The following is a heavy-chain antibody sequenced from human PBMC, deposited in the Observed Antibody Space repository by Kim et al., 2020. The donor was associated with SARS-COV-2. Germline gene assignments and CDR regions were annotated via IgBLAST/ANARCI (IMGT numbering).Heavy chain of an antibody. CDR3: ARASLGRWLQLRFDY. D-gene: IGHD5-12*01. CDR1: GYTFTSYA. J-gene: IGHJ4*02. V-gene: IGHV1-3*01. Sequence: ASVKVSCKASGYTFTSYAMHWVRQAPGQRLEWMGWINAGNGNTKYSQKFQGRVTITRDTSASTAYMELSSLRSEDTAVYYCARASLGRWLQLRFDYWGQGTLVTVSS. CDR2: INAGNGNT.